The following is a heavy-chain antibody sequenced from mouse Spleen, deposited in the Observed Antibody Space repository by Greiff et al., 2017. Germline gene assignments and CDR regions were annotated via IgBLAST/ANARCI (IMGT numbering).Heavy chain of an antibody. Sequence: VKLMESGPGLVQPSQSLSITCTVSGFSLTSYGVHWVRQSPGKGLEWLGVIWSGGSTDYNAAFISRLSISKDNSKSQVFFKMNSLQADATAIYYCARNFYSNYEEVLEAMDYWGQGTSVTVSS. CDR2: IWSGGST. D-gene: IGHD2-5*01. J-gene: IGHJ4*01. CDR3: ARNFYSNYEEVLEAMDY. CDR1: GFSLTSYG. V-gene: IGHV2-2*01.